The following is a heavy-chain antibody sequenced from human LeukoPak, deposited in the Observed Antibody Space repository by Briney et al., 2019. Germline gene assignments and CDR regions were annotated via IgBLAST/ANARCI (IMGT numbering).Heavy chain of an antibody. CDR1: GGTFSSYA. Sequence: SVKVSCKASGGTFSSYAISWVRQAPGQGLEWMGGVIPIFGTANYAQKFQGRVTITADESTGTAYMEVSSLRSEDTAVYHCARVSRGFGELLSPPYFDYWGQGTLVTVSS. D-gene: IGHD3-10*01. J-gene: IGHJ4*02. V-gene: IGHV1-69*13. CDR2: VIPIFGTA. CDR3: ARVSRGFGELLSPPYFDY.